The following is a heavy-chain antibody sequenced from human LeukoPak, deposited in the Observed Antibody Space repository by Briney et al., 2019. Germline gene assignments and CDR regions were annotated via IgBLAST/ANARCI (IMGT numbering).Heavy chain of an antibody. CDR3: ARDPYYYDSSGYPGY. CDR1: GFTFSSYE. CDR2: ISGSGSTI. Sequence: PGGSLRLSCAASGFTFSSYEMNWVRQAPGKGLEWVSYISGSGSTIYYADSVKGRFTISRDNAKNSLYLQMNSLRAEDTAVCYCARDPYYYDSSGYPGYWGQGTLVTVSS. D-gene: IGHD3-22*01. V-gene: IGHV3-48*03. J-gene: IGHJ4*02.